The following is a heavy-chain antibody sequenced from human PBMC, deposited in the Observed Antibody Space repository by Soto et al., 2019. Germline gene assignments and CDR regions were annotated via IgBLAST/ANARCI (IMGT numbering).Heavy chain of an antibody. CDR1: GFAVSSKY. Sequence: EVQLVESGGGLIQPGGSLRLSCAASGFAVSSKYMTWVRQAPGKGLEWVSVIYGGGTTYYADSVKGRFTISRDTSKNTLYLQMNSLRAEDTAVYYCVQTTGWPGFDFWCPGTLVTVSS. CDR3: VQTTGWPGFDF. CDR2: IYGGGTT. D-gene: IGHD6-19*01. V-gene: IGHV3-53*01. J-gene: IGHJ4*02.